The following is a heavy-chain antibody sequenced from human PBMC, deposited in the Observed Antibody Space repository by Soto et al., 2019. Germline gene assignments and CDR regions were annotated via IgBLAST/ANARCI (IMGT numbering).Heavy chain of an antibody. CDR2: TYYRSKWYN. Sequence: PSQTLSLTCAISGDSVSSNSAAWNWIRQSPSRGLEWLGRTYYRSKWYNDYAVSVKSRITINPDTSKNQFSLQLNSVTPEDTAVYYCARADSSGDYYYYYGMDVWGQGTTVTVSS. CDR3: ARADSSGDYYYYYGMDV. CDR1: GDSVSSNSAA. D-gene: IGHD6-19*01. V-gene: IGHV6-1*01. J-gene: IGHJ6*02.